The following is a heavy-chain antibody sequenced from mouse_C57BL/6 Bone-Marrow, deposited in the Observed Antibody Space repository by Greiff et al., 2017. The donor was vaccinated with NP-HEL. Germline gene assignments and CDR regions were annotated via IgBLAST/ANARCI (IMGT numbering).Heavy chain of an antibody. Sequence: QVQLKESGAELARPGASVKLSCKASGYTFTSYGISWVKQRTGQGLEWIGEIYPRSGNTYYNEKFKGKATLTADKSSSTAYMELRSLTSEDSAVYFCARTPRLRLFAYWGQGTLVTVSA. V-gene: IGHV1-81*01. CDR3: ARTPRLRLFAY. D-gene: IGHD1-2*01. CDR1: GYTFTSYG. CDR2: IYPRSGNT. J-gene: IGHJ3*01.